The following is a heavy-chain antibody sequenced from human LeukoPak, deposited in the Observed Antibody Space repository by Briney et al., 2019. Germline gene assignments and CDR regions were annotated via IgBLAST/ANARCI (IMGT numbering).Heavy chain of an antibody. J-gene: IGHJ4*02. CDR1: GFTFSNAW. Sequence: PGGSLRLSCAASGFTFSNAWMTWVRQAPGKGLEWVGHIKSKTDGATTDYAAPVKGRFTISRDDSKNTVYLQMNSLKIEDTALYYCATPPGYYDMSPFDFWGQGTLVTVSS. V-gene: IGHV3-15*01. CDR3: ATPPGYYDMSPFDF. D-gene: IGHD3-22*01. CDR2: IKSKTDGATT.